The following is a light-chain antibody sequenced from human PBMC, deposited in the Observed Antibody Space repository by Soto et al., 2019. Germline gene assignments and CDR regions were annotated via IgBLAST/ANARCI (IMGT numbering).Light chain of an antibody. CDR2: DVT. Sequence: QSALTQPASVSGSPGQSITISCTGTSSDVGGYDHVSWYQQHPGKAPKLIIYDVTVRPSGISPRFSGSKSDNTASLAVSGLQPEDEADYYCSSSTNKGTLLFGGGTKVTVL. V-gene: IGLV2-14*03. J-gene: IGLJ3*02. CDR1: SSDVGGYDH. CDR3: SSSTNKGTLL.